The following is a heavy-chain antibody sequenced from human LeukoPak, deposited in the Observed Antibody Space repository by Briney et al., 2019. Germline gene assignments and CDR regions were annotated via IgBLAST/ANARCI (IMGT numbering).Heavy chain of an antibody. Sequence: PGGSLRLSCAASGFTFSNYPMNWIRQAPGKGLEWISYISSSSSTIYDADSVKGRFTISRDNAKSSLYLQMNSLRAEDTAVYYCAREVVGATNDYWGQGTLVTVSS. CDR1: GFTFSNYP. V-gene: IGHV3-48*01. J-gene: IGHJ4*02. CDR2: ISSSSSTI. CDR3: AREVVGATNDY. D-gene: IGHD1-26*01.